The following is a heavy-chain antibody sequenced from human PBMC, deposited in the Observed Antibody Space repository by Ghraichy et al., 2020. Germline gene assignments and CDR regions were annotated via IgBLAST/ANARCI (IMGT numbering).Heavy chain of an antibody. CDR2: IYSGGST. V-gene: IGHV3-53*01. Sequence: GGSLRLSCAASGFTVSSNYMSWVRQAPGKGLEWVSVIYSGGSTYYADSVKGRFTISRDNSKNTLYLQMNSLRAEDTAVYYCAGVSGWGPYYYYYMDVWGKGTTVTVSS. D-gene: IGHD6-19*01. CDR3: AGVSGWGPYYYYYMDV. CDR1: GFTVSSNY. J-gene: IGHJ6*03.